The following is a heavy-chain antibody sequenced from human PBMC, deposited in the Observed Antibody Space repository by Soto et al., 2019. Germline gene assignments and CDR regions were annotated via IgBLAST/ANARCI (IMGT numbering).Heavy chain of an antibody. Sequence: QVQLQESGPGLVKPSETLSLTCTVSGGSISSYYWSWIRQPPGKGLEWIGYIYYSGSTNYNPSLKSRVTISVDTSKNQFSLKLSAVTAADTAVYYCARDRSYDLWSGFRGFDPWGQGTLVTVSS. CDR1: GGSISSYY. CDR3: ARDRSYDLWSGFRGFDP. D-gene: IGHD3-3*01. V-gene: IGHV4-59*01. J-gene: IGHJ5*02. CDR2: IYYSGST.